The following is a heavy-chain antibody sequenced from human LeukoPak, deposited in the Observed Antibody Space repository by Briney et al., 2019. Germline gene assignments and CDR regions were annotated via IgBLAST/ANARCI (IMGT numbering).Heavy chain of an antibody. CDR1: GYTFTSYG. J-gene: IGHJ4*02. Sequence: ASVKVSCKASGYTFTSYGISWVRQAPGQGLEWMGWISAYNGNTNYAQKFQGRVTMTRDTSISTAYMELNRLTSDDTAVYYCARDGSDYWGQGTLVTVSS. CDR2: ISAYNGNT. D-gene: IGHD1-26*01. CDR3: ARDGSDY. V-gene: IGHV1-18*01.